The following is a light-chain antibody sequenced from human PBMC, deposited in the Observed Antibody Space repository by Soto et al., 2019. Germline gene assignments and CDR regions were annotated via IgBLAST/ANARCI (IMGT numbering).Light chain of an antibody. J-gene: IGKJ2*01. CDR2: GAS. V-gene: IGKV3-15*01. CDR3: QQFNNWPRT. CDR1: QSVSSN. Sequence: EIVMTQSPATLSVSPGERATLSCRASQSVSSNLAWYQQKPGQAPRLLIYGASIRATGIPARFSGSGSGTEFTLTLSSLQSEDFAVYYCQQFNNWPRTFGQGTRLEI.